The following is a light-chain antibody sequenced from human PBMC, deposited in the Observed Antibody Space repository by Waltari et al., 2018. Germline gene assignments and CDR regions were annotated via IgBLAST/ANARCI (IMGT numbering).Light chain of an antibody. Sequence: SYELTQPPSVSVSPGPTARITCSGDALPKKYGYWYQRKSGQAPVLVIYEDSKRPSGIPERFSGSSSGTMATLTISGAQVEDEADYDCYSTDSSGNHSVFGGGTKLTVL. CDR1: ALPKKY. CDR3: YSTDSSGNHSV. V-gene: IGLV3-10*01. CDR2: EDS. J-gene: IGLJ2*01.